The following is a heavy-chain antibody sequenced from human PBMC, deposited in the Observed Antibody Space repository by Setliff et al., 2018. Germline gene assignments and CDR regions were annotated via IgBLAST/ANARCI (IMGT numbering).Heavy chain of an antibody. CDR3: ARDTPPRYTGYSDGWAPFDF. Sequence: ASVKVSCKASGYTFTSYGISWVRQAPGQGLEWMGYISAYNGHTNYAEKVQGRIAMTTDTSTNTAYMELRNLRSDDTAVCYYARDTPPRYTGYSDGWAPFDFWGQGTLVTVSS. J-gene: IGHJ4*02. V-gene: IGHV1-18*01. D-gene: IGHD6-19*01. CDR2: ISAYNGHT. CDR1: GYTFTSYG.